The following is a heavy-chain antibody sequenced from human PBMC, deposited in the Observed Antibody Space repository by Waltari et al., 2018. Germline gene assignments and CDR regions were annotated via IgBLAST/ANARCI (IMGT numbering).Heavy chain of an antibody. J-gene: IGHJ4*02. D-gene: IGHD1-26*01. CDR3: ARGDREGFDY. V-gene: IGHV1-8*01. Sequence: QVQLQESGPGLVKPSETLSLTCAVSGYSISSGYYWGWIRQPPGKGLEWMGWMNPNSGNTGYAQKFQGRVTITRNTSISTAYMELSSLRSEDTAVYYCARGDREGFDYWGQGTLVTVSS. CDR2: MNPNSGNT. CDR1: GYSISSGY.